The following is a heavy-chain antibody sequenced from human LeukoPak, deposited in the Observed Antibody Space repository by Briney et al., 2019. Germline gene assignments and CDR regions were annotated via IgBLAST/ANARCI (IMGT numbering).Heavy chain of an antibody. D-gene: IGHD6-13*01. Sequence: GGSLRLSCAASGFTFSSYSMNWVRQAPGKGLEWVPSISSSSSYIYYADSVKGRFTISRDNAKNSLYLQMNSLRAEDTAVYYWARDRGAGEQQLVGNYYWGQGTLVNVSS. CDR3: ARDRGAGEQQLVGNYY. V-gene: IGHV3-21*01. J-gene: IGHJ4*02. CDR1: GFTFSSYS. CDR2: ISSSSSYI.